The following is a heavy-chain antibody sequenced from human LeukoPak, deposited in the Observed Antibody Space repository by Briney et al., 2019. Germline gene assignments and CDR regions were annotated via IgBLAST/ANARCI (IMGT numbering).Heavy chain of an antibody. V-gene: IGHV3-21*01. CDR1: GFTFSSYS. CDR3: ARLMRVPAANRNFYYYGMDV. CDR2: IRSSSSYI. J-gene: IGHJ6*02. Sequence: PGGSLRLSCAASGFTFSSYSMNWVRQAPGKGLEWVSSIRSSSSYIYYADSVKGRFTISRDNAKNSLYLQMNSLRAEDTAVYYCARLMRVPAANRNFYYYGMDVWGQGTTVTVSS. D-gene: IGHD2-2*01.